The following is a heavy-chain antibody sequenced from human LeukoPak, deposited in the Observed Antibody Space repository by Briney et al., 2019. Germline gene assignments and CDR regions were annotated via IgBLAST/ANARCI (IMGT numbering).Heavy chain of an antibody. V-gene: IGHV3-48*01. J-gene: IGHJ3*02. CDR1: GFIFSSFG. CDR2: ISSSSSSM. D-gene: IGHD4-17*01. CDR3: ARVVTTVTGGDAFDI. Sequence: GGSLRLSCAASGFIFSSFGMHWVRQAPGKGLEWVSYISSSSSSMYYADSVKGRFTMSRDNAKNSVYLQMNSLRAEDTAVYYCARVVTTVTGGDAFDIWGQGTMVTVSS.